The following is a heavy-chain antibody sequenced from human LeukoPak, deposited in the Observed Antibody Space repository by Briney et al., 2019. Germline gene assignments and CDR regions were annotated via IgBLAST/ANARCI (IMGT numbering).Heavy chain of an antibody. J-gene: IGHJ4*02. D-gene: IGHD3-3*01. CDR3: AKGPKYDFWSGTRDYYFDY. V-gene: IGHV3-23*01. Sequence: GGSLRLSCAASGFTFSSYWMHWVRQAPGRGLEWVSAISGSGGSTYYADSVKGRLTISRDNSRNTLYLQINSLRAEDTAVYYCAKGPKYDFWSGTRDYYFDYWGQGTLVTVPS. CDR2: ISGSGGST. CDR1: GFTFSSYW.